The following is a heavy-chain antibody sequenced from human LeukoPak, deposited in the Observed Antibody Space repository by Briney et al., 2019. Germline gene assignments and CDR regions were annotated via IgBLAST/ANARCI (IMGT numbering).Heavy chain of an antibody. CDR1: GGSSSGYY. CDR3: ASTGPVLRFLEWLLGSESEPRAHYYYMDV. CDR2: INHSGST. V-gene: IGHV4-34*01. D-gene: IGHD3-3*01. J-gene: IGHJ6*03. Sequence: PSETLSLTCAVYGGSSSGYYWSWIRQPPGKGLEWIGEINHSGSTNYNPSLKSRVTISADTSKNQFSLKLSSVTAADTAVYYCASTGPVLRFLEWLLGSESEPRAHYYYMDVWGKGTTVTVSS.